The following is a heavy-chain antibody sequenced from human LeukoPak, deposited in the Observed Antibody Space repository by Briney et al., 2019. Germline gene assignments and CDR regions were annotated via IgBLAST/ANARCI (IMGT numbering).Heavy chain of an antibody. V-gene: IGHV1-2*06. D-gene: IGHD6-13*01. CDR2: ITPNSGGT. CDR3: ARGGYSSSWYVGYYYYMDV. J-gene: IGHJ6*03. CDR1: GYTFTGYY. Sequence: ASVKVPCKASGYTFTGYYMHWVRQAPGQGLEWMGRITPNSGGTNYAQKFQGRVIMTRDTSISTAYMELSSLRSEDTAVYYCARGGYSSSWYVGYYYYMDVWGKGTTVTVSS.